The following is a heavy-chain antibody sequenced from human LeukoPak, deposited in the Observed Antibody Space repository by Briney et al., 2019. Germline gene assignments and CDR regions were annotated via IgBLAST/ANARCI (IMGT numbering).Heavy chain of an antibody. Sequence: ASLKVSCKASGYTFTSASMHWGRHTPGQGLERRGIINLSGGSTSYAQKFQGRVTMTRDTSTSTVYMELSSLRSEDTAVYFCARGTPPGRWLRDYWGRGTLVSVSS. CDR3: ARGTPPGRWLRDY. V-gene: IGHV1-46*01. D-gene: IGHD5-24*01. CDR2: INLSGGST. J-gene: IGHJ4*02. CDR1: GYTFTSAS.